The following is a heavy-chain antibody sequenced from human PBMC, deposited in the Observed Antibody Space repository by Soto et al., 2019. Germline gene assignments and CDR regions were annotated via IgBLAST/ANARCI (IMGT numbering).Heavy chain of an antibody. CDR1: GFTFSSYA. CDR3: AKDPRQQWLVLGGNYFDY. D-gene: IGHD6-19*01. J-gene: IGHJ4*02. CDR2: ISGSGGST. V-gene: IGHV3-23*01. Sequence: PGGSLRLSCAASGFTFSSYAMSWVRQAPGKGLEWGSAISGSGGSTYYADSVKGRFTISRDNSKNTLYLQMNSLRAEDTAVYYCAKDPRQQWLVLGGNYFDYWGQGTLVTVSS.